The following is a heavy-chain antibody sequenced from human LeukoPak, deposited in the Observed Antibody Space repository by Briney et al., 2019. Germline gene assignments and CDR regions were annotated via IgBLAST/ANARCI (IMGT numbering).Heavy chain of an antibody. V-gene: IGHV3-7*01. D-gene: IGHD3-16*01. J-gene: IGHJ4*02. CDR3: ARAVDVADY. CDR2: IKEDESAK. Sequence: GGSLRLSCVGSGFIFTHHWMSWVRQAPGKGLDWVANIKEDESAKFYADPVRGRFTISRDNAKNSVYLQMNNLRVEDTAVYYCARAVDVADYWGRGTLVTVSS. CDR1: GFIFTHHW.